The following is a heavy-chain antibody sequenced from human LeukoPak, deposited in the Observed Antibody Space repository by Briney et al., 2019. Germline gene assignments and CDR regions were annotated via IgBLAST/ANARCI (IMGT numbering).Heavy chain of an antibody. V-gene: IGHV4-4*09. J-gene: IGHJ5*02. Sequence: SETLSLTCTVSGGCISSYYWSWIRQPPGKGLEWIGYIYTSGSTNYNPSLKSRVTISVDTSKNQFSLKLSSVTAADTAVYYCARQIAARPKNWFDPWGQGTLVTVSS. CDR2: IYTSGST. D-gene: IGHD6-6*01. CDR1: GGCISSYY. CDR3: ARQIAARPKNWFDP.